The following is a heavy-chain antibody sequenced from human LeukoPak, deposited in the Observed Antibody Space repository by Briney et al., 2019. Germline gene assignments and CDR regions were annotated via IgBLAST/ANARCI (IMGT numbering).Heavy chain of an antibody. J-gene: IGHJ4*02. V-gene: IGHV3-33*01. Sequence: GRSLRLSCAASGFTFSSYGMHWVRQAPGKGPEWVAVIWYDGSNKYYADSVKGRFTISRDNSKNTLYLQMNSLRAEDTAVYYCARVNYGDYGLDYWGQGTLVTVSS. CDR3: ARVNYGDYGLDY. CDR2: IWYDGSNK. D-gene: IGHD4-17*01. CDR1: GFTFSSYG.